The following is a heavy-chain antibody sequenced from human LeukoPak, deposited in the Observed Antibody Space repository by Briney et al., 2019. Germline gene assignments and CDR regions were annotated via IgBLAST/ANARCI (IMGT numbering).Heavy chain of an antibody. CDR1: GFTFNDYW. CDR2: IKQDGGEK. CDR3: ARGYSNEANWFDP. Sequence: GGSLRLSCAASGFTFNDYWMIWVRQAPGKGLEWVANIKQDGGEKYYVDSVEGRFTISRDSAKNSLYLQMNSLRVDDSAVYYCARGYSNEANWFDPWGQGTQVTVSS. D-gene: IGHD4-11*01. J-gene: IGHJ5*02. V-gene: IGHV3-7*01.